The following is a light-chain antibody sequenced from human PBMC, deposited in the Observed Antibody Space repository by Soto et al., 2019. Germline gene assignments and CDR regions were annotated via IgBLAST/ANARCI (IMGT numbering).Light chain of an antibody. CDR3: QSYDSSLSADV. CDR1: SSNIGAGYD. J-gene: IGLJ1*01. V-gene: IGLV1-40*01. Sequence: QSVLTQPPSVSGAPGQRVTISCTGSSSNIGAGYDVHWYQQLPGTAPKLLIYGITNRPSGVPDRFSGSKSGTSASLAITGLQAADEADYYCQSYDSSLSADVFGTGTKLTVL. CDR2: GIT.